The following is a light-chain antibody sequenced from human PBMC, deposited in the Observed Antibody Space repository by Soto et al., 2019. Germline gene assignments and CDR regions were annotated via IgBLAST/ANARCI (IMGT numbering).Light chain of an antibody. V-gene: IGKV3-20*01. Sequence: EIVLTQSPGTLSLSPGERATLSCRASQRVSSAYLSWYQQKPGQAPRLHISGASSRATGIPDRFSGSGSGTDFSLTISGLEPEDFAVYYCQQYGGSVPITFGQGTRLDIK. CDR3: QQYGGSVPIT. J-gene: IGKJ5*01. CDR1: QRVSSAY. CDR2: GAS.